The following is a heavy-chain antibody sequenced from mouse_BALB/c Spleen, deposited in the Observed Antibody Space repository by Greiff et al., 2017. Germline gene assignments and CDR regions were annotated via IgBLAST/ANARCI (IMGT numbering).Heavy chain of an antibody. CDR1: GFTFSSFG. Sequence: EVMLVESGGGLVQPGGSRKLSCAASGFTFSSFGMHWVRQAPEKGLEWVAYISSGSSTIYYADTVKGRFTISRDNPKNTLFLQMTSLRSEDTAMYYCARTGYGNYFAWFAYWGQGTLVTVSA. CDR2: ISSGSSTI. CDR3: ARTGYGNYFAWFAY. D-gene: IGHD2-10*02. V-gene: IGHV5-17*02. J-gene: IGHJ3*01.